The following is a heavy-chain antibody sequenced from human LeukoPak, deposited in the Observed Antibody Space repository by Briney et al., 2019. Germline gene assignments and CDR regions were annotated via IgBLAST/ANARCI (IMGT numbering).Heavy chain of an antibody. D-gene: IGHD2-15*01. J-gene: IGHJ4*02. CDR1: GFRLCTYA. V-gene: IGHV3-21*06. CDR3: ARDRPTGASRVFVVQ. CDR2: MSSGSRYI. Sequence: GGSLRLSCTASGFRLCTYAMTWVRQAPGKGLEWISSMSSGSRYIYYADSVRGRFTISRDNTKNSLYLLMNNLRAEDTAIYYCARDRPTGASRVFVVQWGQGTPVTVSS.